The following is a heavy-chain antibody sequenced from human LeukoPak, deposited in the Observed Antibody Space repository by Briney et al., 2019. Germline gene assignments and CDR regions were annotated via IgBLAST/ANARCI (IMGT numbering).Heavy chain of an antibody. CDR1: VYTLTDYY. D-gene: IGHD3-16*01. CDR3: ATYDFTFFDY. CDR2: INPNSGAT. V-gene: IGHV1-2*02. Sequence: ASVTVSFTASVYTLTDYYMHWVRQAPGQGVEWFGWINPNSGATKYAQKSQGRVTLTSDTSIITAYMELARLRSDDSAVYDCATYDFTFFDYWGQGTLVTVSS. J-gene: IGHJ4*02.